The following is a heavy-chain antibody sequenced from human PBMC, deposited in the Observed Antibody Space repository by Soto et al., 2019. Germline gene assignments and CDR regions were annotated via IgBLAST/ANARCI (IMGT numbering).Heavy chain of an antibody. Sequence: PVGSLRLSCAASGFTFSSYAMHWVRQAPGKGLEWVAVISYDGSNKYYADSVKGRFTISRDNSKNTLYLQMNSLRAEDTAVYYCARDHRGVVGYCSGGSCPNYYGMDVWGQGTTVTVSS. CDR2: ISYDGSNK. J-gene: IGHJ6*02. CDR3: ARDHRGVVGYCSGGSCPNYYGMDV. D-gene: IGHD2-15*01. V-gene: IGHV3-30-3*01. CDR1: GFTFSSYA.